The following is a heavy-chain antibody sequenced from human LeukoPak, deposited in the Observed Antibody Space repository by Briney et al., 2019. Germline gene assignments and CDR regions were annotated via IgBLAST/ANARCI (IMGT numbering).Heavy chain of an antibody. CDR1: GASISSSNFY. V-gene: IGHV4-39*01. CDR3: VRHYVLHIVGPSY. J-gene: IGHJ4*02. CDR2: IYYGETT. D-gene: IGHD1-26*01. Sequence: SETLSLTCTVSGASISSSNFYWDWIRQSPGKGLEWIGNIYYGETTSYNPSFKSRVTISVDSSKNQFSLKVNSVTAADTAMYFCVRHYVLHIVGPSYWGQGILVTVSS.